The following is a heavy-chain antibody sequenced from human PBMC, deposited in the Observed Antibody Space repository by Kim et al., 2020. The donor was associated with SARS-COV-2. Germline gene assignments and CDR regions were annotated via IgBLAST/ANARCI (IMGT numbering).Heavy chain of an antibody. J-gene: IGHJ4*02. CDR3: VRSYSDPYFYDS. CDR2: IYFTVIT. V-gene: IGHV4-4*07. CDR1: GVSITTYY. Sequence: SETLSLTCTVSGVSITTYYWSWIRQAAGRGLEWIVRIYFTVITNYTPSLERRVTMSIDTSTSQFSLTLTSVTAADTAVYYCVRSYSDPYFYDSWGQGTLVTVTS. D-gene: IGHD4-17*01.